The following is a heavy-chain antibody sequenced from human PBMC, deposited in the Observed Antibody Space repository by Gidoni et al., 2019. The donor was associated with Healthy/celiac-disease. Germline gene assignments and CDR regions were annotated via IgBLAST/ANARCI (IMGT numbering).Heavy chain of an antibody. CDR2: IYYSGST. CDR1: GGSISSGGYY. CDR3: ARGHFAAAGTPSFDY. D-gene: IGHD6-13*01. V-gene: IGHV4-31*03. Sequence: QVQLQESGPGLVKPSQTLSLTCTVSGGSISSGGYYWSWIRQNPGKGLEWIGYIYYSGSTYYNPSLKSRVTISVDTSKNQFSLKLSSVTAADTAVYYCARGHFAAAGTPSFDYWGQGTLVTVSS. J-gene: IGHJ4*02.